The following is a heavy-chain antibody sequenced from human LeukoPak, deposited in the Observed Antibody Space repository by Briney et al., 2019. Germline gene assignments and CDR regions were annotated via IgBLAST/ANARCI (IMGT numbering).Heavy chain of an antibody. J-gene: IGHJ1*01. CDR1: GGSISNYF. CDR2: ISYRGSS. D-gene: IGHD2-21*01. V-gene: IGHV4-59*01. Sequence: SETLSLTCNVSGGSISNYFWSWIRQPPGGGLEWIGYISYRGSSNYNPSLKGRVTFSVDTSKNQISLRMISVTASDTAVYYCARGLSLLGSEEGLPLGYWGQGSLVTVSS. CDR3: ARGLSLLGSEEGLPLGY.